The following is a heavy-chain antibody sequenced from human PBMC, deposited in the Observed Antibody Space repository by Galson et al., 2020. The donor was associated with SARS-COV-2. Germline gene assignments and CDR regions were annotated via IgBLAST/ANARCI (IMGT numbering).Heavy chain of an antibody. CDR2: IYSDGRT. J-gene: IGHJ4*02. CDR3: AKSLDVYAHVDY. V-gene: IGHV3-66*01. D-gene: IGHD3-16*01. CDR1: GFTVSSNY. Sequence: TGGSLRLSCAASGFTVSSNYMNWVRQAPGKGLEWVSVIYSDGRTVYADSVKGRFTISRDNSKNTLYLQMSSLRADDSAVYYCAKSLDVYAHVDYWGQGTLVTVSS.